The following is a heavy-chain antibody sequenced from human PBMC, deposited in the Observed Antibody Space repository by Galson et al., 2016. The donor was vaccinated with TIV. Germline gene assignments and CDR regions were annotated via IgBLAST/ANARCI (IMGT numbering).Heavy chain of an antibody. Sequence: SLRLSCAASAFSLSRHAMSWVRQAPGKGLEWVSAISGSGVDTYYADSVKGRFTIARDNSKSTVFLQMDSLRAEDTAVYYCAKGPGSRPNYYDGVDVWGQGTTVTVAS. CDR3: AKGPGSRPNYYDGVDV. D-gene: IGHD3-16*01. V-gene: IGHV3-23*01. CDR2: ISGSGVDT. J-gene: IGHJ6*02. CDR1: AFSLSRHA.